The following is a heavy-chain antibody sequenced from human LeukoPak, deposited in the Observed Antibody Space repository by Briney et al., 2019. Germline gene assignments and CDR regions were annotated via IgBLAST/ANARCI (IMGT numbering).Heavy chain of an antibody. J-gene: IGHJ4*02. V-gene: IGHV4-39*01. CDR2: IYYSGST. CDR3: AKLASIAARPSLPFDY. CDR1: GGSISSSSYY. D-gene: IGHD6-6*01. Sequence: KTSETLSLTCTVSGGSISSSSYYWGWIRQPPGKGLEWIGSIYYSGSTYYNPSLKSRVTISVDTSKNQFSLKLSSVTAADTAVYYCAKLASIAARPSLPFDYWGQGTLVTVSS.